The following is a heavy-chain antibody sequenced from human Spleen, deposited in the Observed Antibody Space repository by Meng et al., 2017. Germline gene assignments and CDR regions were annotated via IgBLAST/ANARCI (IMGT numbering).Heavy chain of an antibody. J-gene: IGHJ6*02. CDR3: VRTDTAIGHYGMDV. Sequence: GESLKISCAASGFTFSSYEMNWVRQAPGKGLEWVSYISNSGSTKYYADSVKGRFTISRDNAKNSLYLQMNSLRAEDTALYYCVRTDTAIGHYGMDVWGQGTTVTVSS. V-gene: IGHV3-48*03. CDR2: ISNSGSTK. D-gene: IGHD2-21*02. CDR1: GFTFSSYE.